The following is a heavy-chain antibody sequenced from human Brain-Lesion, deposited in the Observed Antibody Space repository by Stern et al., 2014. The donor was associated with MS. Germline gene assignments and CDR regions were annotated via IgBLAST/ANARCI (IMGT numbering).Heavy chain of an antibody. Sequence: VQLVQSGGGLMQPGGSLRLSCVASGFTVSSTYMSWVRQAPGKGLEWVSVLYSGGDSHYGDSVKGRFTISRDTSKNTLYLQMDSLRADDTAVYYCARYCSGGSCYFHGLDVWGQGTTVTVSS. CDR2: LYSGGDS. D-gene: IGHD2-15*01. CDR1: GFTVSSTY. J-gene: IGHJ6*02. V-gene: IGHV3-53*01. CDR3: ARYCSGGSCYFHGLDV.